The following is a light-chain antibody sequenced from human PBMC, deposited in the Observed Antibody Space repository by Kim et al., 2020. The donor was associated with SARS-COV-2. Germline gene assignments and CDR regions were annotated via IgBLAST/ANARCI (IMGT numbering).Light chain of an antibody. Sequence: SYELTQPPSVSVASGQTARITCGGNNFGRKSVHWYQQKPGQAPILVIYYNSDRPSGIPERFSGSNSGDAATLTISRVEVGDEADYYCHVWDSSSEHHVFGSGTKVTVL. CDR2: YNS. CDR1: NFGRKS. CDR3: HVWDSSSEHHV. V-gene: IGLV3-21*04. J-gene: IGLJ1*01.